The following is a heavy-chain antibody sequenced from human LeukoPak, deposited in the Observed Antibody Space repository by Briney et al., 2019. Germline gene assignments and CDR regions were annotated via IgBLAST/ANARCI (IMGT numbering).Heavy chain of an antibody. CDR1: GFTFSSYG. CDR2: IRYDGSNK. V-gene: IGHV3-30*02. CDR3: AKDRFAGSPFDY. D-gene: IGHD3-10*01. Sequence: GGSLRLSCAASGFTFSSYGMHWVRQAPGKGLEWVGFIRYDGSNKYYPDSVKGRFTISRDDSKNTLYLQMNSLRAEDTAVYYCAKDRFAGSPFDYWGQGTLVTVSS. J-gene: IGHJ4*02.